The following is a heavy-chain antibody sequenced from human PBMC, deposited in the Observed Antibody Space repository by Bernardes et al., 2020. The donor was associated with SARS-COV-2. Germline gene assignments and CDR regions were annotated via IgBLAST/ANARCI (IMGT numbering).Heavy chain of an antibody. V-gene: IGHV4-59*08. CDR2: IYYSGST. J-gene: IGHJ5*02. Sequence: SETLSLTCTVSGGSISSYYWSWIRQPPGKGLEWIGYIYYSGSTNYNPSLKSRVSISVDTSKNQFSLKLNSVTAADTAFYYCARQRADYDFWSGYYRRGNWFDPWGQGTLVTVSS. CDR3: ARQRADYDFWSGYYRRGNWFDP. CDR1: GGSISSYY. D-gene: IGHD3-3*01.